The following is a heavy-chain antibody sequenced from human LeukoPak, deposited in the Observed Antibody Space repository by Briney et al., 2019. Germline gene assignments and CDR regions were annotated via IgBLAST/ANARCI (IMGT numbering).Heavy chain of an antibody. D-gene: IGHD4-17*01. CDR1: GYTFTAFY. J-gene: IGHJ4*02. V-gene: IGHV1-2*02. CDR2: INPNSGGT. Sequence: ASVKVSCTASGYTFTAFYIHWVRQAPGQGLEWMGWINPNSGGTNYGQKFQGRVTMTRNMSISTAYMEPSRLRSDDTAVYYCAREGLTTVTPLDFWGQGTLVTVSS. CDR3: AREGLTTVTPLDF.